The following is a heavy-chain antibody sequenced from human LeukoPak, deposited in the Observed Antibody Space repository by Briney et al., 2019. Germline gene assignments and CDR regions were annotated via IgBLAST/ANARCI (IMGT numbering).Heavy chain of an antibody. CDR2: IIPIFGTA. V-gene: IGHV1-69*13. J-gene: IGHJ4*02. CDR1: GGTFSSYA. CDR3: AVTTYYYGSGSYSGDY. Sequence: ASVKVSCKASGGTFSSYAISWVRQAPGQGLEWMGGIIPIFGTANYAQKFQGRVTITADESTSTAYMELSSLRSEDTAVYYCAVTTYYYGSGSYSGDYWGQGTLVTVSS. D-gene: IGHD3-10*01.